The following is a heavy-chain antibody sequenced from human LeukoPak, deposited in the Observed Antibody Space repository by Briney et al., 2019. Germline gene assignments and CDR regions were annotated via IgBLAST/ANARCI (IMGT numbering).Heavy chain of an antibody. CDR1: GFTFSSYS. V-gene: IGHV3-21*01. CDR3: ASFGVVLYYYYMDV. J-gene: IGHJ6*03. CDR2: ISSSSSYI. D-gene: IGHD3-3*01. Sequence: GGSLRLSCAASGFTFSSYSMNWVRQAPGKGLEWVSSISSSSSYIYYADSVKGRFTISRDNAKNSLYLQMNSLRAEDTAVYYCASFGVVLYYYYMDVWGKGTTVTVSS.